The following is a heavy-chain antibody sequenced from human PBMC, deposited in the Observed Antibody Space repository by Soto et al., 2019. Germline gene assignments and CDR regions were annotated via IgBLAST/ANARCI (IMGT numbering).Heavy chain of an antibody. Sequence: ASVKVSCKASGCTFTSYAMHWVRQAPGQRLEWMGWINAGNGNTKYSADSVKGRFTISRDNSKNTLYLQMNSLRSEDTAVYYCAKFWGPVTAAVDDYWGQGTLVTVSS. CDR1: GCTFTSYA. D-gene: IGHD6-13*01. J-gene: IGHJ4*02. CDR3: AKFWGPVTAAVDDY. V-gene: IGHV1-3*03. CDR2: INAGNGNT.